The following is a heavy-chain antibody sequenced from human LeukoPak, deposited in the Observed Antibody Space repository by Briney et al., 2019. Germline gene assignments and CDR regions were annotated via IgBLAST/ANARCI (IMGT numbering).Heavy chain of an antibody. V-gene: IGHV4-34*01. D-gene: IGHD3-22*01. CDR1: GAALSEYY. J-gene: IGHJ4*02. Sequence: PSETLSLTCAVYGAALSEYYWSWIRQSPGKGLEWIGEVAHKGPTVYSPTLNRKYNPSFKSRVTMSVDPSKNQFSLRLTSVTVADTATYYCVRQGTNSGYYLLDYWGQGHLVIVSS. CDR3: VRQGTNSGYYLLDY. CDR2: VAHKGPTVYSPTLNR.